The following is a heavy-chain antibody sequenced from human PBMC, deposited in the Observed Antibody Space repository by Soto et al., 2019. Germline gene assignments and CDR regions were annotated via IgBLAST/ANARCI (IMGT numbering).Heavy chain of an antibody. J-gene: IGHJ1*01. V-gene: IGHV3-23*01. Sequence: GGSLRLSCAAYGFTFSNFGMDWVRLAPGKGLEGVSTITTSGGSTFYADSVKGRFTISRDNSKNTLDLQMRSLRLDDTGIYYCVRSWAQWGRGVVVTV. CDR3: VRSWAQ. CDR2: ITTSGGST. D-gene: IGHD6-13*01. CDR1: GFTFSNFG.